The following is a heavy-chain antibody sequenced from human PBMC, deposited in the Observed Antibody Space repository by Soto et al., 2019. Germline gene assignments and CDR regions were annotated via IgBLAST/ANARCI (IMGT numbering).Heavy chain of an antibody. CDR3: AKYFMREVQLAYGMDV. Sequence: GGSLRLPYAASGCNFSSYAMSWVRQAPGKGLEWVSAISGSGGSTYYADSVKGRFTISRDNSKNTLYLQMNSLRAEDTAVYYCAKYFMREVQLAYGMDVWGQGTTVTVSS. CDR2: ISGSGGST. D-gene: IGHD3-16*01. CDR1: GCNFSSYA. V-gene: IGHV3-23*01. J-gene: IGHJ6*02.